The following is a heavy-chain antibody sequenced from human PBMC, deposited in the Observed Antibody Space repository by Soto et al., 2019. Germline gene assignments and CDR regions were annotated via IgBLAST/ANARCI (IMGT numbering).Heavy chain of an antibody. CDR2: IIPMLGIA. CDR3: ERDGDYYDSSGFQRDYHYYGMDV. V-gene: IGHV1-69*01. D-gene: IGHD3-22*01. Sequence: QVQLVQSGAEVKKPGSSVKVSCQASGGGFSDYAISWVRQAPGQGLEWMGGIIPMLGIADNAQKFQGRVIITADEDTSTVYMELSSLRSEDTAVYYCERDGDYYDSSGFQRDYHYYGMDVWGQGTTVTVAS. CDR1: GGGFSDYA. J-gene: IGHJ6*02.